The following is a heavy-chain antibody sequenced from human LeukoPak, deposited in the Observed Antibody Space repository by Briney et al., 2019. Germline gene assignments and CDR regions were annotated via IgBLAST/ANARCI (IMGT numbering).Heavy chain of an antibody. J-gene: IGHJ6*02. D-gene: IGHD3-10*01. V-gene: IGHV3-23*01. CDR2: ISGSGGST. CDR1: GFTSSSYA. CDR3: AKGRLLWFGEFNYYYYYGMDV. Sequence: GGSLRLSCAASGFTSSSYAMSWVRQAPGKGLEWVSAISGSGGSTYYADSVKGRFTISRDNSKNTLYLQMNSLRAEDTAVYYCAKGRLLWFGEFNYYYYYGMDVWGQGTTVTVSS.